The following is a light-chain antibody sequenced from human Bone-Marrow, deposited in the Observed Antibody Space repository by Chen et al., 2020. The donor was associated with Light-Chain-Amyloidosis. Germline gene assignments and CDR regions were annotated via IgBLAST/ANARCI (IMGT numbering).Light chain of an antibody. V-gene: IGLV2-14*01. CDR1: SSDVGGDNH. CDR2: EVT. CDR3: SSYIITNTLV. Sequence: QSALTQPASVSGSPGQSITISCTGTSSDVGGDNHVSWYQQHPDKAPKLMIYEVTNRPSWVPDRFSGSKADNTASLTISGLQPEDEADYFCSSYIITNTLVFGSGTRVTGL. J-gene: IGLJ1*01.